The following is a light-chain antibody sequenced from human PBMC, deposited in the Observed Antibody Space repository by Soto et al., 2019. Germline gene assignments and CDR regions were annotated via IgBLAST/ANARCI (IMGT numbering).Light chain of an antibody. CDR1: QSVSSY. Sequence: EIVLTQSPATLSLSPGERATLSCRASQSVSSYLAWYQQKPGQAPPLLIYAASNRATCIPARFSGSGSGTDFALTISSLEPEDFAVYYCQQRSNWPTFGQGTKVEIK. CDR3: QQRSNWPT. V-gene: IGKV3-11*01. J-gene: IGKJ1*01. CDR2: AAS.